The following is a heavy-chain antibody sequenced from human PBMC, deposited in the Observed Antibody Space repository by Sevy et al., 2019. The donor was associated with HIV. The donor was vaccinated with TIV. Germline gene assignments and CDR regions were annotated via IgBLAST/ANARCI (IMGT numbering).Heavy chain of an antibody. J-gene: IGHJ6*02. CDR1: GGSISSYY. Sequence: SETPSLTCTVSGGSISSYYWSWIRQPPGKGLEWIGYIYYSGSTNYNPSLKSRVTISVDTSKNQFSLKLSSVTAADTAVYYCARDRRDGYNSYYYYGMDVWGQGTTVTVSS. V-gene: IGHV4-59*13. D-gene: IGHD5-12*01. CDR2: IYYSGST. CDR3: ARDRRDGYNSYYYYGMDV.